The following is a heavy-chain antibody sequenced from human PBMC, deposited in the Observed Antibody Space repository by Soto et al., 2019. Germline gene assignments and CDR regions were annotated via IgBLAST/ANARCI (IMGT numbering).Heavy chain of an antibody. D-gene: IGHD5-18*01. Sequence: QVQLVESGGGVVKPGSSLRLSCAASGFTFTTYGMHWVRQAPGQGLEWVAVITHDGSTKYYADSVKGRVTISRDNSKNTLHQQMRSLSDEDTAVYYCAKEVEMYSSPWYFDYRRQGTLVTVAS. CDR1: GFTFTTYG. CDR3: AKEVEMYSSPWYFDY. V-gene: IGHV3-30*18. J-gene: IGHJ4*02. CDR2: ITHDGSTK.